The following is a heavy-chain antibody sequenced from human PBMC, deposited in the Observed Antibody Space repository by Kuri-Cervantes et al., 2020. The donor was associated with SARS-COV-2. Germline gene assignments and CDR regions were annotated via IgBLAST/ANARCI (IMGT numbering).Heavy chain of an antibody. CDR3: ASETPGYSSSHYYYMDV. CDR2: IIPIFGTA. CDR1: GGTFSSYA. V-gene: IGHV1-69*05. J-gene: IGHJ6*03. D-gene: IGHD6-13*01. Sequence: SVKVSCKASGGTFSSYAISWVRQAPGQGLEWMGGIIPIFGTANYAQKFQGRVTITTDESTSTAYMELSSLRSEDTAVYYCASETPGYSSSHYYYMDVWGKGTTVTVSS.